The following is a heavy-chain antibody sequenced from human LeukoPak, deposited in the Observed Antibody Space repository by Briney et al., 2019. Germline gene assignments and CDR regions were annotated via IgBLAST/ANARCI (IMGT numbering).Heavy chain of an antibody. V-gene: IGHV1-69*06. CDR1: GGTFSSYA. J-gene: IGHJ6*03. D-gene: IGHD2-15*01. CDR2: IIPIFGTA. Sequence: SVKVSCKASGGTFSSYAISWVRQAPGQGLEWMGGIIPIFGTANYAQKFQGRVTITADKSTSTAYMELSSLRSEDTAVYYCARSGCSGGSCYYYYYMDVWGKGTTVTVSS. CDR3: ARSGCSGGSCYYYYYMDV.